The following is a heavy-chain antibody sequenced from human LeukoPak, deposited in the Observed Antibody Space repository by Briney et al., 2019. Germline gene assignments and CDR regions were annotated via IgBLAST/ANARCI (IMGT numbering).Heavy chain of an antibody. CDR2: INPNSGGT. Sequence: ASEKVSCKASGYTFTCYYMHWVRQAPGQGLEWMGWINPNSGGTNYAQKFQGRVTMTRDTSISTAYMELSRLRSDDTAVYYCASGLGYCSGGSCYLVRRWGQGTLVTVSS. D-gene: IGHD2-15*01. V-gene: IGHV1-2*02. CDR3: ASGLGYCSGGSCYLVRR. CDR1: GYTFTCYY. J-gene: IGHJ4*02.